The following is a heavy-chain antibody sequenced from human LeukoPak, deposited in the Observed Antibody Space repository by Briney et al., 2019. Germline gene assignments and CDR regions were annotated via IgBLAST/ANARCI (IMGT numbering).Heavy chain of an antibody. CDR1: GGSISSSSYY. CDR2: ICYSGST. D-gene: IGHD3-3*01. J-gene: IGHJ4*02. CDR3: ARHPHYDFWAVPTFDY. Sequence: SETLSLTCTVSGGSISSSSYYWGWIRQPPGKGLEWIGSICYSGSTYYNPSLKSRVTISVDTSKNQFSLKLSSVTAADTAVYYCARHPHYDFWAVPTFDYWGQGTLVTVSS. V-gene: IGHV4-39*01.